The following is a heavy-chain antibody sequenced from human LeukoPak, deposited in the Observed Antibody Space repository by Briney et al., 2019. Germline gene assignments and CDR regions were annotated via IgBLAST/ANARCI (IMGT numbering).Heavy chain of an antibody. Sequence: PGGSLRLSCAASGFTFSDYYMSWIRQAPGKGLEWVSYISSSGSTIYYADSVKGRFTISRDNAKNSLYLQMNSLRAEDTAVYYCAKGVSPWLDENWFDPWGQGTLVTVSS. D-gene: IGHD6-19*01. V-gene: IGHV3-11*01. CDR1: GFTFSDYY. J-gene: IGHJ5*02. CDR3: AKGVSPWLDENWFDP. CDR2: ISSSGSTI.